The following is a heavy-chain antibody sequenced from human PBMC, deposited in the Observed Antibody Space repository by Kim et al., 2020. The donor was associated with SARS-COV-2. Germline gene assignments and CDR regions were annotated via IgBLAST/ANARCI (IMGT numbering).Heavy chain of an antibody. CDR2: ISYDGSNK. CDR1: GFTFSSYA. D-gene: IGHD6-6*01. V-gene: IGHV3-30-3*01. J-gene: IGHJ5*02. Sequence: GGSLRLSCAASGFTFSSYAMHWVRQAPGKGLEWVAVISYDGSNKYYADSVKGRFTISRANSKNTLYLQMNSMRAENTAAYYCSRSAGGNCSSWFDHWGQG. CDR3: SRSAGGNCSSWFDH.